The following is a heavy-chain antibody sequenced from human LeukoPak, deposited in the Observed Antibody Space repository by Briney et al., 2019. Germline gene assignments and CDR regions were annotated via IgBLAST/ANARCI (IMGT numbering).Heavy chain of an antibody. V-gene: IGHV1-69*13. CDR3: AREGGEVGYCSGGSCRTFDY. CDR1: GGTFSSYA. Sequence: SVKVSCKASGGTFSSYAISWVRQAPGQGLEWMGGIIPILGTANYAQKFQGRVTITADESTSTAYMELSSLRSEDTAVYYCAREGGEVGYCSGGSCRTFDYWGQGTLVTVSS. CDR2: IIPILGTA. J-gene: IGHJ4*02. D-gene: IGHD2-15*01.